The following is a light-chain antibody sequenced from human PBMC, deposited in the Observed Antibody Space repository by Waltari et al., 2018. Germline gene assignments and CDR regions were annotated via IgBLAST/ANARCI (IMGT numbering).Light chain of an antibody. CDR1: QSLLHSNGYYY. J-gene: IGKJ4*01. CDR3: MQALQTPLT. Sequence: DIVMTQSPLSLPVTPGDPASISCMSSQSLLHSNGYYYLHWYLQKPGQSPQLLIHLGSNRASGVPDRFSGSGSGTDFTLKISRVEAEDVGVYYCMQALQTPLTFSGGTKVEIK. CDR2: LGS. V-gene: IGKV2-28*01.